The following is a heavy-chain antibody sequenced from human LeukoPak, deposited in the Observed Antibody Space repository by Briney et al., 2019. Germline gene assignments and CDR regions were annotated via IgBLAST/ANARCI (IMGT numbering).Heavy chain of an antibody. CDR3: ARVVGIVGQMTYNWFYP. V-gene: IGHV4-34*01. Sequence: SEPLSLTCAVYGGSFSGYYWSWIRQPPGKGLEWIGEINHSGSTNYNPSLKSRVTISVDTSKNQFSLKLSSVTAADTAVYYCARVVGIVGQMTYNWFYPWGQGTLVTVSS. CDR2: INHSGST. D-gene: IGHD2-2*03. CDR1: GGSFSGYY. J-gene: IGHJ5*02.